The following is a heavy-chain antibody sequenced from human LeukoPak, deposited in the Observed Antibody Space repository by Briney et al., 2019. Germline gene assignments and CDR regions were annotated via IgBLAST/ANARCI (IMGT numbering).Heavy chain of an antibody. CDR3: ATRMYSSGSYSYYFDY. J-gene: IGHJ4*02. CDR1: GYTLTELS. Sequence: ASVTVSCTVSGYTLTELSMHWVRQAPGKGLEWMGGFDPEDGETIYAQKFQGRVTMTEDTSTDTAYMELSSLGSEDTAVYYCATRMYSSGSYSYYFDYWGQGTLVTVSS. D-gene: IGHD3-10*01. CDR2: FDPEDGET. V-gene: IGHV1-24*01.